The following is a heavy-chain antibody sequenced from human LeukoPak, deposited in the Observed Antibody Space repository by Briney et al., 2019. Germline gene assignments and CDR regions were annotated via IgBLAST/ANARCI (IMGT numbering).Heavy chain of an antibody. Sequence: SVKVSCKASGGTFISYAISWVRQAPGQGLEWMGGIIPIFGTANYAQKFQGRVTITADESTSTAYMELSSLRSEDTAVYYCARDSRHLYSSSWGDWFDPWGQGTLVTVSS. CDR3: ARDSRHLYSSSWGDWFDP. D-gene: IGHD6-13*01. CDR2: IIPIFGTA. CDR1: GGTFISYA. V-gene: IGHV1-69*13. J-gene: IGHJ5*02.